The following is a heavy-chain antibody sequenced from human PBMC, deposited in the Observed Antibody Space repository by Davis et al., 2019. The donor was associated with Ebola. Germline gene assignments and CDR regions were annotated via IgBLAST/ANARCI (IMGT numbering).Heavy chain of an antibody. V-gene: IGHV1-69*13. J-gene: IGHJ4*02. D-gene: IGHD5-18*01. Sequence: SVKVSCKASGGTFSRYAINWVRQAPGQGLEWMGGIIPIFGTANYAQKFQGRVTITADASTSTAYMELSSLRSEDTAVYYCARESGEHTSMAKPFDYWGQGTLVTVSS. CDR2: IIPIFGTA. CDR1: GGTFSRYA. CDR3: ARESGEHTSMAKPFDY.